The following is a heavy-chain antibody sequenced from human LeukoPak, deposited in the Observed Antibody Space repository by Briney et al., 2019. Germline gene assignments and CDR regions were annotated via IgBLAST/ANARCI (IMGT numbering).Heavy chain of an antibody. V-gene: IGHV3-48*02. CDR2: INSNSRTI. CDR1: GFTFSSYM. J-gene: IGHJ4*02. CDR3: ARDPTISGSYSDY. Sequence: GGSLRLSCAASGFTFSSYMMNWVRQAPGKGPEWVSYINSNSRTIYYADSVKGRFTVSRDNAKNSLYLQMNSLRDEDTAVYYCARDPTISGSYSDYWGQGTLVTVSS. D-gene: IGHD1-26*01.